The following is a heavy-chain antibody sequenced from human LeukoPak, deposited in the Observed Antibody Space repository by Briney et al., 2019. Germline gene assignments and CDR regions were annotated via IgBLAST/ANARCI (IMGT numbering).Heavy chain of an antibody. CDR1: GFTFSSYA. V-gene: IGHV3-30-3*01. Sequence: GGSLRLSCAASGFTFSSYAMHWVRQAPGKGLEWVAVISYDGGNKYYADSVKGRFTISRDNSKNTLYLQMNSLRAEDTAVYYCARLDTAFSIFDYWGQGTLVTVSS. J-gene: IGHJ4*02. CDR2: ISYDGGNK. CDR3: ARLDTAFSIFDY. D-gene: IGHD5-18*01.